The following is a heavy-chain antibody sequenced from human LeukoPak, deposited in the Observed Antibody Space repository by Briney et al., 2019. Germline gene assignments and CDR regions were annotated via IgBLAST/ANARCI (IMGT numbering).Heavy chain of an antibody. CDR1: GYTFTSYG. D-gene: IGHD1-26*01. CDR2: IIPIFGTA. CDR3: ARETGSYIAFDI. Sequence: ASVKVSCKASGYTFTSYGISWVRQAPGQGLEWMGGIIPIFGTANYAQKFQGRVTITADESTSTAYMELSSLRSEDTAVYYCARETGSYIAFDIWGQGTMVTVSS. V-gene: IGHV1-69*13. J-gene: IGHJ3*02.